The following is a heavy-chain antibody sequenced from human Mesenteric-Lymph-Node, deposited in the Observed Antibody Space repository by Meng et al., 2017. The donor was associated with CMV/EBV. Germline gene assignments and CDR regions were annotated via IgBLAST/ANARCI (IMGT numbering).Heavy chain of an antibody. J-gene: IGHJ4*02. D-gene: IGHD3-3*01. CDR3: TRDYYDFWSGYLGY. CDR1: GFTFGDYA. Sequence: GESLKISCTASGFTFGDYAMSWVRQAPGKGLEWVGFIRSKAYGGTTEYAASVKGRFTISRDDSKSIAYLQMNSLKTEDTAVYYCTRDYYDFWSGYLGYWGQGTLVTVSS. CDR2: IRSKAYGGTT. V-gene: IGHV3-49*04.